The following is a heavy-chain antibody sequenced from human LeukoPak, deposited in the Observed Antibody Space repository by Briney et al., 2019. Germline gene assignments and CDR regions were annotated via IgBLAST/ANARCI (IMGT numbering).Heavy chain of an antibody. J-gene: IGHJ4*02. CDR2: IRYDGSNK. D-gene: IGHD4-17*01. CDR1: GFTFSSYG. V-gene: IGHV3-30*02. CDR3: AKDQVFAVTTTSFDY. Sequence: GGSLRLSCAASGFTFSSYGMHWVRQAPGKGLEWVAFIRYDGSNKYYADSVKGRFTISRDNSKNTLYLQMNSLRAEDTAVYYCAKDQVFAVTTTSFDYWGQGTLVTVPS.